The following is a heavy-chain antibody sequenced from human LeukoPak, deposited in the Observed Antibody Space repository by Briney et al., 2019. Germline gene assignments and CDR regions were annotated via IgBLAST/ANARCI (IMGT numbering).Heavy chain of an antibody. D-gene: IGHD4-23*01. V-gene: IGHV4-4*02. CDR1: GGSITSSNW. CDR3: ARNAGNSDVDY. CDR2: IYHSGST. J-gene: IGHJ4*02. Sequence: PSGTLSLTCAVSGGSITSSNWWIWVRQPPGKRLEWIGEIYHSGSTNYNPSLKSRVTISVDKSNNQFSLRLNSVTAADTAVYYCARNAGNSDVDYWGQGTLVTVSS.